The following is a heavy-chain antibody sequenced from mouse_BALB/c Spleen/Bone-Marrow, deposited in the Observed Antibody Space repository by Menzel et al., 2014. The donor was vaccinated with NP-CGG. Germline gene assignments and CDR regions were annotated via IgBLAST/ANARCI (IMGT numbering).Heavy chain of an antibody. CDR2: IHYSGST. CDR3: ANSNFDY. Sequence: VQLQQSGPDLVKPSQSLSLTCTVTGYSFTSGYSCHWIRQFPGNTLEWMGYIHYSGSTNYNPSLKSRISITRDTSKNQFFLQLNSVTTEDTATYYCANSNFDYWGQGTTLTVSS. J-gene: IGHJ2*01. CDR1: GYSFTSGYS. V-gene: IGHV3-1*02.